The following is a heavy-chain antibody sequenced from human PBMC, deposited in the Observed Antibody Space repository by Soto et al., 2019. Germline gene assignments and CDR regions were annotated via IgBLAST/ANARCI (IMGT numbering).Heavy chain of an antibody. CDR3: ARYLLLLGYCSSTSCYYYDGMAV. D-gene: IGHD2-2*01. CDR1: GGTFSSSA. J-gene: IGHJ6*02. Sequence: QVQLVQSGAEVKKPGYSVKVSCKASGGTFSSSAISWVRQAPGHGREWMGVIISIFGTANYAQKFQGRVTIIADESTITAYMELSSLRSEDTAVYYCARYLLLLGYCSSTSCYYYDGMAVWGQGTTVTVSS. CDR2: IISIFGTA. V-gene: IGHV1-69*01.